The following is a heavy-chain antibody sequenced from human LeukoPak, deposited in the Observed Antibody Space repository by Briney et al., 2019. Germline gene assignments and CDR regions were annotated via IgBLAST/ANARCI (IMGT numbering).Heavy chain of an antibody. CDR2: VSGSAGST. CDR3: AVSFYYYYMDV. D-gene: IGHD1-7*01. V-gene: IGHV3-23*01. Sequence: GRSLRLSCAASGFTFSSYAMSWVRQAPGKGLEWVSAVSGSAGSTYYADSVKGRFTISRDNSKNTLYLQMNSLRAEDTAVYYCAVSFYYYYMDVWGKGTTVTVSS. CDR1: GFTFSSYA. J-gene: IGHJ6*03.